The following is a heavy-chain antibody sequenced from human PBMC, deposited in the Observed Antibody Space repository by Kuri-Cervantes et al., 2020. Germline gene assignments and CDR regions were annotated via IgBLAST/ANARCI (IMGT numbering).Heavy chain of an antibody. CDR2: ISGSGGST. V-gene: IGHV3-23*01. Sequence: GGSLRLSCAASGFTFSSYAMSWVRQAPGKGLEWVSAISGSGGSTYYADSVKGRFTISRDNAKNSLYLQMNSLRAEDTAVYYCARDSYYYGSGSSAYYYYYGMDVWGQGTTVTVSS. D-gene: IGHD3-10*01. J-gene: IGHJ6*02. CDR1: GFTFSSYA. CDR3: ARDSYYYGSGSSAYYYYYGMDV.